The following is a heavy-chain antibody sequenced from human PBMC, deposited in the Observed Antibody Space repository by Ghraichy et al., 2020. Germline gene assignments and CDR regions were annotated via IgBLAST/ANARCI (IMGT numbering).Heavy chain of an antibody. J-gene: IGHJ4*01. Sequence: ASVKVSCKASGYSFTDYYIHWVRQAPGQGLEWMGWINPNSGDTKYTQKFQGWVTMTRDTSISTAYMELRRLSSYDTAVYYCARQSLATRPFDYWGHGTLVSVSS. CDR1: GYSFTDYY. D-gene: IGHD6-6*01. CDR3: ARQSLATRPFDY. CDR2: INPNSGDT. V-gene: IGHV1-2*04.